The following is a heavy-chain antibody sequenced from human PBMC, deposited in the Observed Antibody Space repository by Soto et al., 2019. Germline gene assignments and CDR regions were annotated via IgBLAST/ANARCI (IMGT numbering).Heavy chain of an antibody. D-gene: IGHD3-3*01. J-gene: IGHJ6*02. V-gene: IGHV4-38-2*02. CDR2: IYYTGST. CDR3: AREYYDFCSREYHNGMDV. CDR1: GYSISSGYF. Sequence: SETLSLTCGVSGYSISSGYFWVWIRQPPGKGLEWMGSIYYTGSTYYNPSLLTRITISVDTSKNQFSLKLSSVTAADTALYYCAREYYDFCSREYHNGMDVWGPGNTVTVSS.